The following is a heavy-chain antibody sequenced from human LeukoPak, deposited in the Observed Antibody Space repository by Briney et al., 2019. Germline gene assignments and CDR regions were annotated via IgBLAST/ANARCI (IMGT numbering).Heavy chain of an antibody. CDR2: GNGDGSHS. CDR1: GFTLSSYW. J-gene: IGHJ4*02. D-gene: IGHD4-17*01. Sequence: PGGSLRLSCAASGFTLSSYWMHWVRQAPGKGLVWVSRGNGDGSHSTYADSVKGRFTISRDNAKNTLYLQMNSLTGEDTAVYYCAYSDHFDNWGQGTLVTVSS. V-gene: IGHV3-74*03. CDR3: AYSDHFDN.